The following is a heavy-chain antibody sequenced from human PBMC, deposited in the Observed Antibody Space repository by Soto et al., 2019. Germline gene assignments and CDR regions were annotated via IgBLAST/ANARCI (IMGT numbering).Heavy chain of an antibody. Sequence: GGSLRLSCAASGFTFSIYGMHWVRQAPGKGLEWVAVISYDGSNKYYADSVKGRFTISRDNSKNTLYLQMNSLRAEDTAVYYCAKDVVVGATTGLGDYYYYYGMDVWGQGTTVTVSS. CDR2: ISYDGSNK. V-gene: IGHV3-30*18. CDR3: AKDVVVGATTGLGDYYYYYGMDV. CDR1: GFTFSIYG. J-gene: IGHJ6*02. D-gene: IGHD1-26*01.